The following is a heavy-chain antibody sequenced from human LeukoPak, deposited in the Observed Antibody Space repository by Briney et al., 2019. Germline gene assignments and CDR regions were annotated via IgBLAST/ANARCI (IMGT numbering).Heavy chain of an antibody. Sequence: ASVKVSCKASRYSFTSYYMHWVRQAPGQGLEWMGIINPSGGSTSYAQKFQGRVTMTRDTSTSTVYMELSSLRSEDTAVYYCARDRETLLWFGELERGMDVWGQGTTVTVSS. CDR3: ARDRETLLWFGELERGMDV. V-gene: IGHV1-46*01. J-gene: IGHJ6*02. D-gene: IGHD3-10*01. CDR1: RYSFTSYY. CDR2: INPSGGST.